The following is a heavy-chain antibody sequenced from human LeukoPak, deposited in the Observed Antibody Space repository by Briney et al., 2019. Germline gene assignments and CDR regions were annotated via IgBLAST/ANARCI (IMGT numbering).Heavy chain of an antibody. J-gene: IGHJ4*02. V-gene: IGHV4-38-2*01. CDR1: GYSISSGYY. CDR3: ASLTVVTQTNY. CDR2: IYHSGST. Sequence: SETLSLTCAVSGYSISSGYYWGWIRQPPGKGLEWIGSIYHSGSTYYNPSLKSRVTISVDTSKNQFSLKLSSVTAADTAVYYCASLTVVTQTNYWGQGTLVTVSS. D-gene: IGHD4-23*01.